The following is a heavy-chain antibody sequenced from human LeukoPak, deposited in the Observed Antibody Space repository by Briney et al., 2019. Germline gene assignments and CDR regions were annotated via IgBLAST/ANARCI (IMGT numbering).Heavy chain of an antibody. J-gene: IGHJ4*02. CDR2: IYYSGST. CDR1: GGSISSYY. V-gene: IGHV4-59*12. Sequence: SETLSLTCTVSGGSISSYYWSWIRQPPGKGLEWIGYIYYSGSTNYNPSLKSRVTISVDTSKNQFSLKLSSVTAADTAVYYCARDRGWLHYYDNSGYHFDYWGQGTLVTVSS. CDR3: ARDRGWLHYYDNSGYHFDY. D-gene: IGHD3-22*01.